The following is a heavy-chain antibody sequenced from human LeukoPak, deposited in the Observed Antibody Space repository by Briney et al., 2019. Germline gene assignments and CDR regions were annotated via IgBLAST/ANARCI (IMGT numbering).Heavy chain of an antibody. CDR3: ARVAFGGYSYGYFDY. CDR1: GFTFSSYA. D-gene: IGHD5-18*01. V-gene: IGHV3-30-3*01. Sequence: PGGSLRLSCAASGFTFSSYAMHWVRQAPGKGLEWVAVISYDGSNKYYADSVKGRFTISRDNSKNTLYLQMNSLRAEDTAVYYCARVAFGGYSYGYFDYWGQGTLVTVSS. J-gene: IGHJ4*02. CDR2: ISYDGSNK.